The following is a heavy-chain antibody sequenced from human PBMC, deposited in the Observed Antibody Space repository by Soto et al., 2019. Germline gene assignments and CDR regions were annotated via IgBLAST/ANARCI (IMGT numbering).Heavy chain of an antibody. CDR3: AKSAYNPFDY. Sequence: GGSLRLSCAASGFTFSSYGIHWVRQAPGKGLEWVAVISYDGSNKYYADSVKGRFTISRDNSKNTLYLQMNSLRAEDTAVYYCAKSAYNPFDYWGQGTLVTVSS. D-gene: IGHD1-1*01. V-gene: IGHV3-30*18. J-gene: IGHJ4*02. CDR1: GFTFSSYG. CDR2: ISYDGSNK.